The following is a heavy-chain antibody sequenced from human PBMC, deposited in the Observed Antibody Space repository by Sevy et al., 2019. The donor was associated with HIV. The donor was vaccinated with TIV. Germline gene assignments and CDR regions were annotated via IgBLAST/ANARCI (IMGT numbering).Heavy chain of an antibody. CDR1: GFTFGDYY. Sequence: GGSLILSCAASGFTFGDYYMTWIRQAPGKGLEWLSYISGSGDTVRYADSVKGRFTISRDNTKNSLFLQMDSLRAEDTAVYYCAREGTGAMDVWGQGTTVTVSS. CDR3: AREGTGAMDV. CDR2: ISGSGDTV. V-gene: IGHV3-11*01. D-gene: IGHD7-27*01. J-gene: IGHJ6*02.